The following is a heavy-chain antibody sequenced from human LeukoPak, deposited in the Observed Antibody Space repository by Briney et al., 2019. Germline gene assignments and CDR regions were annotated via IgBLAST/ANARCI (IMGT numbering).Heavy chain of an antibody. D-gene: IGHD3-10*01. J-gene: IGHJ4*02. CDR2: IKQDGSEK. CDR3: ARDSGDRTVDY. V-gene: IGHV3-7*01. CDR1: GFSFSSYW. Sequence: GGSLRLSCAASGFSFSSYWMSWVRQAPGKGLERVANIKQDGSEKYYVDSVKGRFTISRDNAKNSLYLQMNSLRAEDTAVYYCARDSGDRTVDYWGQGTLVTVSS.